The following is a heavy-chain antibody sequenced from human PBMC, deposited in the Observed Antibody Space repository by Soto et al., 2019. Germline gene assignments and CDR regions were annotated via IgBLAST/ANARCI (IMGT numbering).Heavy chain of an antibody. V-gene: IGHV4-38-2*02. Sequence: PSETLSLTCTVSVGSISSYYWSWIRQPPGKGLEWIGSVYHSGSTYYNPSLKSRVTFSVDTSKNQFSLKLNSVTAADTAVYFCERDNPEINYYHYYGIDVWGQGTTVTVSS. J-gene: IGHJ6*02. CDR1: VGSISSYY. CDR3: ERDNPEINYYHYYGIDV. CDR2: VYHSGST.